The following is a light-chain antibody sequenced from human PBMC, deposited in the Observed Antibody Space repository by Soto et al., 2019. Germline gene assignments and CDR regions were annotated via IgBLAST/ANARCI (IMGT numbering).Light chain of an antibody. V-gene: IGKV3-15*01. CDR3: QQYNNWPFT. CDR2: GAS. CDR1: QSVSSN. J-gene: IGKJ3*01. Sequence: EIVMTQTPATLSVSPGERATLSCRASQSVSSNLAWYQHKPGQAASLLIHGASTRATGIPARFSGSGSGTEFTLTISSLQSEDFAVYYCQQYNNWPFTFGPGTKVDIK.